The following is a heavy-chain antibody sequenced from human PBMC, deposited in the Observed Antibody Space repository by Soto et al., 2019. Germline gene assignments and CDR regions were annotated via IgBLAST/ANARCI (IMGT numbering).Heavy chain of an antibody. CDR1: GGSISSGGYY. CDR2: IYYSGST. V-gene: IGHV4-31*03. J-gene: IGHJ3*02. D-gene: IGHD3-16*01. Sequence: QVQLQESGPGLVKPSQTLSLTCTVYGGSISSGGYYWSWIRQHPGKGLEWIGYIYYSGSTYYNPSLKSRVTISVDTSKNQFSLKLSSVTAADTAVYYCARVETFGGVTAPDAFDIWGQGTMVTVSS. CDR3: ARVETFGGVTAPDAFDI.